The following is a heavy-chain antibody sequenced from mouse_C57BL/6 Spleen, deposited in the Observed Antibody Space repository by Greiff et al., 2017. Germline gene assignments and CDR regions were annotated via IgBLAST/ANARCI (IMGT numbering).Heavy chain of an antibody. V-gene: IGHV1-64*01. Sequence: QVQLQQPGAELVKPGASVKLSCKASGYTFTSYWMHWVKQRPGQGLEWIGMIHPNSGSTNYNEKFKSKATLTVDKSSSTAYMQLSSLTSEDSAVYDCARPVGTGKRETWFAYWGQGTLVTVSA. J-gene: IGHJ3*01. CDR3: ARPVGTGKRETWFAY. CDR1: GYTFTSYW. D-gene: IGHD4-1*01. CDR2: IHPNSGST.